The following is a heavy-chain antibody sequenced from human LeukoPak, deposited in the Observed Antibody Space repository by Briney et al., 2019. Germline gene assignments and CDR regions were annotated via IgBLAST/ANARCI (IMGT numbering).Heavy chain of an antibody. D-gene: IGHD3-10*01. J-gene: IGHJ4*02. Sequence: ASVKVSCKASGYTFTGYYMHWVRQAPGQGLERMGWINPNSGGTNYAQKFQGRVTMTRDTSISTAYMELSRLRSDDTAVYYCARANSYGSGSLVNWGQGTLVTVSS. V-gene: IGHV1-2*02. CDR3: ARANSYGSGSLVN. CDR1: GYTFTGYY. CDR2: INPNSGGT.